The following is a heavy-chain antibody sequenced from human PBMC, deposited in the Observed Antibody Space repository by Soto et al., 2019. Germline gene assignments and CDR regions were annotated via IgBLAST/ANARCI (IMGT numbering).Heavy chain of an antibody. Sequence: GASVKVSCKASGYTFTGYYMHWVRQAPGQGLEWMGWINPNSGGTNYAQKFQGRVTMTRDTSISTAYMELSRLRSDDTAVYYCARSIAAPKVYYYYYGMDVWGQGTTVTVSS. CDR3: ARSIAAPKVYYYYYGMDV. V-gene: IGHV1-2*02. D-gene: IGHD6-6*01. CDR1: GYTFTGYY. J-gene: IGHJ6*02. CDR2: INPNSGGT.